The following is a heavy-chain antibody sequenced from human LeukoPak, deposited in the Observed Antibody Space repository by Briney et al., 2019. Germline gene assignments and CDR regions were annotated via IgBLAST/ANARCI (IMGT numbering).Heavy chain of an antibody. CDR2: IYYSGST. J-gene: IGHJ5*02. D-gene: IGHD3-10*01. V-gene: IGHV4-59*01. Sequence: SETLSLTCTVSGGSISSYYWSWIRQPPGKGLEWIGYIYYSGSTNYNPSLKSRVTISVDTSKNQFSLKLSSVTAADTAVYYCARAKYYYGSGRDNWFDPWGQGTLVTVSS. CDR3: ARAKYYYGSGRDNWFDP. CDR1: GGSISSYY.